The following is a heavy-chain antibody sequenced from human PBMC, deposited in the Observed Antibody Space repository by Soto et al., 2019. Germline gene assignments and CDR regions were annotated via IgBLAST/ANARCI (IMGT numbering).Heavy chain of an antibody. CDR1: GYSFTSYW. Sequence: GESLKISCKGSGYSFTSYWISWVRQMPGKGLEWMGRIDPSDSCTNYSPSFQGHVTISADKSISTAYLQWSSLKASDTAMYYCARLVVPAAILDYYGMDVWGQGTTVTVSS. J-gene: IGHJ6*02. CDR2: IDPSDSCT. CDR3: ARLVVPAAILDYYGMDV. D-gene: IGHD2-2*02. V-gene: IGHV5-10-1*01.